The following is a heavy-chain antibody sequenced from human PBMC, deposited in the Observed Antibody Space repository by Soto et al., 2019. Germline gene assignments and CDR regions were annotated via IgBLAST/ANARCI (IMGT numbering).Heavy chain of an antibody. CDR1: GFTFSSYA. CDR3: ARDYRVLLWFGLDY. Sequence: QVQLVESGGGVVQPGRSLRLSCAASGFTFSSYAMHWVRQAPGKGLVWVAVISYDGSNKYYTDSVKGRFTISRDNSKNTLYLQMNSLRAEDTAVYYCARDYRVLLWFGLDYWGQGTLVTVSS. D-gene: IGHD3-10*01. CDR2: ISYDGSNK. V-gene: IGHV3-30-3*01. J-gene: IGHJ4*02.